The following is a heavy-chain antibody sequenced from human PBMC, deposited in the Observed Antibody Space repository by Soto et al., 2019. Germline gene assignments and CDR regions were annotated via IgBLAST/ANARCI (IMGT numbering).Heavy chain of an antibody. CDR2: ISYGGST. D-gene: IGHD5-18*01. CDR1: GGSINSGGYC. V-gene: IGHV4-31*03. Sequence: QVQLQESGPGLVKPSQTLSLTCTVSGGSINSGGYCWSWILQHPGKGLDWIGCISYGGSTSYNPSLKSRFTISVDTSKNQFSLKLTSVTAADTAVYYCSRGILVWGQGALITVSS. J-gene: IGHJ4*02. CDR3: SRGILV.